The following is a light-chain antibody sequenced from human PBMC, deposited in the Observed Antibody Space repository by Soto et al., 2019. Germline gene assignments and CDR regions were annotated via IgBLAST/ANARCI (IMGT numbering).Light chain of an antibody. CDR3: QQLNNYPRT. Sequence: IQVTQSPSTLSASVGDRVTITCRASQGISSYLAWYQQKPGKAPKLLISTASTLQSGVPSRFSGSGSGTEFTLTISTLQPEDFATYYCQQLNNYPRTFGQGTKVDIK. V-gene: IGKV1-9*01. CDR2: TAS. CDR1: QGISSY. J-gene: IGKJ1*01.